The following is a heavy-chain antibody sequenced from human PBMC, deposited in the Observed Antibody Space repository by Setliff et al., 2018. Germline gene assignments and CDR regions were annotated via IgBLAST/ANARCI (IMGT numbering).Heavy chain of an antibody. D-gene: IGHD6-25*01. CDR3: ARAGLAAAGRKGVFDH. Sequence: ASVKVSCKTSGYSFTSHYMHWVRQAPGQGLEWMEIINPGGLSSSSTQKFEGRVTMTRDTSTSTVYMELNSLTSDDTAVYYCARAGLAAAGRKGVFDHWGQGTLVTVSS. V-gene: IGHV1-46*01. CDR2: INPGGLSS. J-gene: IGHJ4*02. CDR1: GYSFTSHY.